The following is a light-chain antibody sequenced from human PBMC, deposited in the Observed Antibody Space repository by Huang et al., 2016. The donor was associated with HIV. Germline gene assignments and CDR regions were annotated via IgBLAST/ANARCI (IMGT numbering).Light chain of an antibody. V-gene: IGKV1-16*02. Sequence: DIQMTQSPSSLSASVGDRVTITCRASRGITNYLAWFQQKAVKAPKSLIYAASNLQSGVPSKFSGSGSGTDFTLTISSLQPEDFATYYCQQYNTYPYTFGQGTKLEIK. CDR2: AAS. CDR1: RGITNY. J-gene: IGKJ2*01. CDR3: QQYNTYPYT.